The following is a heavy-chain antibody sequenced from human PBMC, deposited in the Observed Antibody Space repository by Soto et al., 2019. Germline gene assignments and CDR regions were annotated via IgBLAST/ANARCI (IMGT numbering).Heavy chain of an antibody. CDR3: ARETGAAGRFFGMDV. CDR2: ISPRGEST. J-gene: IGHJ6*02. D-gene: IGHD3-3*01. Sequence: QLVQSGAEVKKPGASVKISCKESGHTVSIYYVHWVRQAPGQGLEWMGVISPRGESTTYAQEFQGRLNMTRDRSMGTMSMELSFLRSDDTAVYHCARETGAAGRFFGMDVWGQGTTVTVSS. V-gene: IGHV1-46*01. CDR1: GHTVSIYY.